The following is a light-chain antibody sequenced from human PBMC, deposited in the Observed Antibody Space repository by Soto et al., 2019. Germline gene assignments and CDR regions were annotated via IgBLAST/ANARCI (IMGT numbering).Light chain of an antibody. V-gene: IGKV1-39*01. CDR3: QQSFRIPRT. CDR1: QPISTY. J-gene: IGKJ1*01. CDR2: AAS. Sequence: DIQMTQSPSSLSVSVGDRVTLTCRASQPISTYLNWYQQKSGRAPQLLIYAASSLHAGVPSRFSGSGSGTEFTLTISTLQPEDFATYYCQQSFRIPRTFGQGTKVDIK.